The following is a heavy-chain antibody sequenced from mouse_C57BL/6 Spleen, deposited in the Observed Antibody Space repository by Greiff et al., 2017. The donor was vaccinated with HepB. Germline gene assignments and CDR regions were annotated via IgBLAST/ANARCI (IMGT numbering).Heavy chain of an antibody. CDR3: ARYFYYSFAY. D-gene: IGHD2-12*01. Sequence: EVQLQQSGPELVKPGASVKISCKASGYTFTDYYMNWVKQSHGKSLEWIGDINPNNGGTSYNQKFKGKATLTVDKSSITAYMELRSLTSEYSAVYYCARYFYYSFAYWGQGTLVTVSA. J-gene: IGHJ3*01. V-gene: IGHV1-26*01. CDR2: INPNNGGT. CDR1: GYTFTDYY.